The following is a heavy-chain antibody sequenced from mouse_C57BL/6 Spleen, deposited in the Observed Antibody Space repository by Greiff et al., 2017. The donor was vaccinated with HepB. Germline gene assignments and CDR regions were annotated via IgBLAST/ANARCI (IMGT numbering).Heavy chain of an antibody. CDR2: ISYDGSN. CDR1: GYSIPSGYS. Sequence: EVQLVESGPGLVQPSQSLSLTCSVPGYSIPSGYSWHCIRQFPGNKLEWMGYISYDGSNNYNPSLKNRISITRDTSKDQYFLKLNAVTTEDTATYYCAISTMDYWGQGTSVTDAS. V-gene: IGHV3-6*01. J-gene: IGHJ4*01. CDR3: AISTMDY.